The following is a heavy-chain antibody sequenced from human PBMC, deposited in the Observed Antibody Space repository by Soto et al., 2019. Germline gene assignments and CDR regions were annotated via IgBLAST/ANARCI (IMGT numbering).Heavy chain of an antibody. CDR2: IIPIFGTA. Sequence: ASVKVSCKASGGTFSSYAISWVRQAPGQGLEWMGGIIPIFGTANYAQKFQGRVTITADESTSTAYMELSSLRSEDTAVYYCARDRYSGSWQYFDYWGQGTLVTVSS. CDR1: GGTFSSYA. V-gene: IGHV1-69*13. D-gene: IGHD6-13*01. CDR3: ARDRYSGSWQYFDY. J-gene: IGHJ4*02.